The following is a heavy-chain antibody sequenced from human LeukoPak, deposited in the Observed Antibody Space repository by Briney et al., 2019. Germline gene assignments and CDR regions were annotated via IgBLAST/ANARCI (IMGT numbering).Heavy chain of an antibody. D-gene: IGHD1-20*01. CDR2: MNPNSGNT. CDR1: GDTVISYD. CDR3: ARGPATYNWNDDGGFDY. Sequence: ASVKVSCKASGDTVISYDINWVRQATGQGLEWMGWMNPNSGNTGSAQKFQGRVTFTRNTSISTAYMELSSLRSEDTAVYYCARGPATYNWNDDGGFDYWGQGTLVTVSS. J-gene: IGHJ4*02. V-gene: IGHV1-8*01.